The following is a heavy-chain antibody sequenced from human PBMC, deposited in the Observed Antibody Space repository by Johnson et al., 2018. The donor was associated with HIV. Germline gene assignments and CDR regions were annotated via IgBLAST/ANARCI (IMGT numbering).Heavy chain of an antibody. CDR1: GFTFSSYA. Sequence: QMLLVESGGGVVQPGRSLRLSCAASGFTFSSYAMHWVRQAPGKVLEWVAVISYDGSNKYYADSVKGRFTISRDNSKNTLWLQMNSLRAEDTAFYYCAKARVRYSSDVDALDIWGQGTMVTVSS. V-gene: IGHV3-30-3*01. D-gene: IGHD6-19*01. J-gene: IGHJ3*02. CDR2: ISYDGSNK. CDR3: AKARVRYSSDVDALDI.